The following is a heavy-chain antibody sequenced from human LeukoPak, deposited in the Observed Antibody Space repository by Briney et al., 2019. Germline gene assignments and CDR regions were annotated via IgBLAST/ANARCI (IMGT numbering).Heavy chain of an antibody. V-gene: IGHV3-9*01. Sequence: PGGSLRLSCAASGFTFDDYAMHWVRQAPGKGLEWVSGISWNSGSIGYADSVKGRFTVSRDNAKNSLYLQMNSLRAEDTALYYCAKDIAYYGSGSYYNVFDYWGQGTLVTVSS. CDR2: ISWNSGSI. J-gene: IGHJ4*02. CDR1: GFTFDDYA. D-gene: IGHD3-10*01. CDR3: AKDIAYYGSGSYYNVFDY.